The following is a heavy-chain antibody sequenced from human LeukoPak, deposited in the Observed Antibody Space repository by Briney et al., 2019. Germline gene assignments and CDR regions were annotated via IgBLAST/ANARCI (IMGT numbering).Heavy chain of an antibody. Sequence: SETLSLTCAVYGGSFSGYYWSWIRQPPGKGLDWMGEINLSESTNYKPSLKSRVTISVDTSKNQFSLKLSSVTAADTAVYYCARGPTLSDYVWGSYRPLFYWGQGTLVTVSS. V-gene: IGHV4-34*01. CDR3: ARGPTLSDYVWGSYRPLFY. CDR1: GGSFSGYY. CDR2: INLSEST. D-gene: IGHD3-16*02. J-gene: IGHJ4*02.